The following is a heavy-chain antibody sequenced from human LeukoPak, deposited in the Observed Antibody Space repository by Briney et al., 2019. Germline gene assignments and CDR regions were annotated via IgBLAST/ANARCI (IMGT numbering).Heavy chain of an antibody. CDR3: ARDKGDLQTQQLVRTDLLDY. J-gene: IGHJ4*02. V-gene: IGHV1-46*01. D-gene: IGHD6-13*01. CDR1: GYTFTGYY. CDR2: INPSGGST. Sequence: GASVKVSCKASGYTFTGYYMHWVRQAPGQGLEWMGIINPSGGSTSYAQKFRGRVTMTRDTSTSTVYMELSSLRSEDTAVYYCARDKGDLQTQQLVRTDLLDYWGQGTLVTVSS.